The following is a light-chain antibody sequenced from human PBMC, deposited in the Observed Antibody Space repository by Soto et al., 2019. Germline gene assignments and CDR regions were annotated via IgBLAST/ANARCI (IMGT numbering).Light chain of an antibody. J-gene: IGKJ5*01. CDR2: GAS. CDR3: QQHGGSPIT. CDR1: QTVTNNF. V-gene: IGKV3-20*01. Sequence: EIVLTQSPGTLSLSPGQRATLSCRASQTVTNNFLAWHQQKPGQTPRLLIYGASSRATGTPDRFSGSGSGTDFTLTISRLEPEDFEVYYCQQHGGSPITLGQGTRLEIK.